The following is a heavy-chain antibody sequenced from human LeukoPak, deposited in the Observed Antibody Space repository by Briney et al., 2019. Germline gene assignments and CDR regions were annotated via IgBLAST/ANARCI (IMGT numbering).Heavy chain of an antibody. V-gene: IGHV1-2*02. Sequence: ASVKVSCKASGYTFTGYYMHWVRQAPGQGLEWMGCINPNSGGTNYAQKFQGRVTMTRDTSISTAYMELSRLRSDDTAVYYCATAFKYGSGSYYFDYWGQGTLVTVSS. CDR1: GYTFTGYY. D-gene: IGHD3-10*01. CDR2: INPNSGGT. CDR3: ATAFKYGSGSYYFDY. J-gene: IGHJ4*02.